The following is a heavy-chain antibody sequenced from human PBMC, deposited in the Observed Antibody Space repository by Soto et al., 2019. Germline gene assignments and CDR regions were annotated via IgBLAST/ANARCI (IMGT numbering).Heavy chain of an antibody. Sequence: GGSLRLSCAASGFTFSSYGMHWVRQAPGKGLEWVAVISYDGSNKYYADSVKGRFTISRDNSKNTLYLQMNSLRAVDTAVYYCAKDKGGYSYGLGNWFDPWGQGTLVTVSS. D-gene: IGHD5-18*01. CDR2: ISYDGSNK. J-gene: IGHJ5*02. V-gene: IGHV3-30*18. CDR1: GFTFSSYG. CDR3: AKDKGGYSYGLGNWFDP.